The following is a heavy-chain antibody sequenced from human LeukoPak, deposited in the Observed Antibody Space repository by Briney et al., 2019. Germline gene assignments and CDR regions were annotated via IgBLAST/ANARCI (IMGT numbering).Heavy chain of an antibody. CDR1: GFTFSNYW. CDR2: ISYDGSNK. CDR3: AKGGITGTSYYYYYMDV. Sequence: PGGSLRLSCAASGFTFSNYWMSWVRQAPGKGLEWVAVISYDGSNKYYADSVKGRFTISRDNTKNALYLQMNSLRAEDTAVYYCAKGGITGTSYYYYYMDVWGKGTTVTVSS. D-gene: IGHD1-7*01. V-gene: IGHV3-30*18. J-gene: IGHJ6*03.